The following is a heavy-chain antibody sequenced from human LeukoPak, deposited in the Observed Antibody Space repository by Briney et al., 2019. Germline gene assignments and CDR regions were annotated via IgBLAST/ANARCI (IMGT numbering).Heavy chain of an antibody. J-gene: IGHJ4*02. V-gene: IGHV3-23*01. CDR2: ISGSGGNT. CDR3: AKGGWLEY. Sequence: QPGGSLRLSCAASGFTFINYGMSWVRQAPGKGLEWVSGISGSGGNTYYADSVKGRFTISRDDSKNTLYLQMNSLRAEDTAVYYCAKGGWLEYGGQGTLVTVSS. CDR1: GFTFINYG. D-gene: IGHD5-24*01.